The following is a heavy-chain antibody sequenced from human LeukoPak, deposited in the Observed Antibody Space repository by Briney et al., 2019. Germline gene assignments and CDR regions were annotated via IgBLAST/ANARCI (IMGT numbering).Heavy chain of an antibody. D-gene: IGHD2-2*01. CDR2: IWYDGSNK. CDR3: ARDCVYCTRATCSSHLPEPPSLDY. CDR1: GFTFSSYG. Sequence: GSLRLSCAASGFTFSSYGMHWVRQAPGKGLEWVAVIWYDGSNKYYADSVKGRFTISRDNSKNTLYLQMNSLRAEDTAVYYCARDCVYCTRATCSSHLPEPPSLDYWGQGTLVTVSS. V-gene: IGHV3-33*01. J-gene: IGHJ4*02.